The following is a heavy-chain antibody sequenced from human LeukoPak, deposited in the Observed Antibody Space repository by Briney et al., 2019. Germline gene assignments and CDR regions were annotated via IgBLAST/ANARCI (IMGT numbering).Heavy chain of an antibody. D-gene: IGHD2-15*01. CDR3: ARAMTGGTAQRRSYGMDV. J-gene: IGHJ6*02. V-gene: IGHV1-46*01. CDR1: GYTYTSYY. CDR2: INARGGST. Sequence: ASVKVSCKASGYTYTSYYMHKVRQATGQGLDWMGIINARGGSTSYAQKFQGRVTMTRDTSTSTVYMELSSLRSEDTAVYYCARAMTGGTAQRRSYGMDVWGQGTTVTVSS.